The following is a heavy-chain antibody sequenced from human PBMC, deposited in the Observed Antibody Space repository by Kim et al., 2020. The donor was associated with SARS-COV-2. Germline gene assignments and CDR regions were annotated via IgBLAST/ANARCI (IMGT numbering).Heavy chain of an antibody. J-gene: IGHJ4*02. CDR3: AMAHCSGGSCFPFDY. CDR1: GGSISSSSYY. V-gene: IGHV4-39*01. Sequence: SETLSLTCTVSGGSISSSSYYWGWIRQPPGKGLEWIGSIYYSGSTYYNPSLKSRVTISVDTSKNQFSLKLSSVTAADTAVYYCAMAHCSGGSCFPFDYWGQGTLVTVSS. D-gene: IGHD2-15*01. CDR2: IYYSGST.